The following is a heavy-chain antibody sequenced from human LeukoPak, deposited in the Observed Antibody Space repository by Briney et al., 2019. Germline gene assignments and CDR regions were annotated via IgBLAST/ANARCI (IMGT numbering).Heavy chain of an antibody. D-gene: IGHD3/OR15-3a*01. CDR1: GVSISSSNSY. Sequence: SETLSLTCTVSGVSISSSNSYWGWIRQPPGKGLEWIGSIYYSGNTYYNASLKSQVSISIDTSKNQSSLRLTSVTAADTAVYYCARQTGSGLFTLPGGQGTLVTVSS. CDR2: IYYSGNT. CDR3: ARQTGSGLFTLP. V-gene: IGHV4-39*01. J-gene: IGHJ4*02.